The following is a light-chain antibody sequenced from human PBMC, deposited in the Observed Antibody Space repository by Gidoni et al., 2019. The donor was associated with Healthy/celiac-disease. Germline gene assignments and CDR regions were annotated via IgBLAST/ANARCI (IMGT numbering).Light chain of an antibody. CDR3: SSYTSSSTPHVV. CDR1: SSDVGGYNY. J-gene: IGLJ2*01. CDR2: EVS. Sequence: QSALTQPASVSGSPGQSITISCTGTSSDVGGYNYVSWYQQHPGKAPKLMIYEVSNRPSGGSNRFSGSKSGNTASLTISGLQAEDEADYYCSSYTSSSTPHVVFGGETKLTVL. V-gene: IGLV2-14*01.